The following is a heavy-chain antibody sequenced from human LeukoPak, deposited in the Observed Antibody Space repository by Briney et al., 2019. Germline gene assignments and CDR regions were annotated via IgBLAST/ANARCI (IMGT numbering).Heavy chain of an antibody. J-gene: IGHJ3*01. V-gene: IGHV3-23*01. Sequence: GRSLRLSCAASGFTFSSFAISWVRQGPGKGLEWVASISGRGDGTSYADSVKGRFTISRDNTKNTLYLQMNSLRAEDTAVYYCAKAEYCSSTTCYAFDVWGQGTMVTVSS. CDR3: AKAEYCSSTTCYAFDV. CDR2: ISGRGDGT. D-gene: IGHD2-2*01. CDR1: GFTFSSFA.